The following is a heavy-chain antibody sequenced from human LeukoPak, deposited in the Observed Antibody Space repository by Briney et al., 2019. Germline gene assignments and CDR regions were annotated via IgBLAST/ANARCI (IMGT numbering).Heavy chain of an antibody. J-gene: IGHJ4*02. CDR3: TTDGYDILTGYYRLFFDY. D-gene: IGHD3-9*01. V-gene: IGHV3-15*01. CDR2: IKSKTDGGTT. CDR1: GFTFSNAW. Sequence: GGSLRLSCAASGFTFSNAWMSWVRQAPGKGLEWVGRIKSKTDGGTTDYAAPVKGRFTISRADSKNTLYLQMNSLKTEDTAVYYCTTDGYDILTGYYRLFFDYWGQGTLVTVSS.